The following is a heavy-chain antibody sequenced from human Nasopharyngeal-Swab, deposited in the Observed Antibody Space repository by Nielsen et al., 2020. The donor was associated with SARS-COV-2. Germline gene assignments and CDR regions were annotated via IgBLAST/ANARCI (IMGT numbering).Heavy chain of an antibody. J-gene: IGHJ6*02. D-gene: IGHD3-10*01. V-gene: IGHV1-46*01. CDR3: ARGAYYGSRSYFHYYYGMDV. CDR2: INPSGGST. Sequence: WVRQAPGQGLEWMGIINPSGGSTSYAQKFQGRVTMTRDTSTSTVYMEPSSLRSEDTAVYYCARGAYYGSRSYFHYYYGMDVWGQGTTVTVSS.